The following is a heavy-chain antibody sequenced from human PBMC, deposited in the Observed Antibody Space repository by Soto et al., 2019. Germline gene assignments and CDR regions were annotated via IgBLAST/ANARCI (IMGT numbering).Heavy chain of an antibody. V-gene: IGHV3-30-3*01. Sequence: GGSLRLSCAASGFTFSSYARHWLRQATGKGLEWVAVISYDGSNKYYADSVKGRFTISRDNSKNTLYLQMNSLRAEDTAVYYCARALYCSGGSCYPKRYYYGMDVWGQGTTVTVSS. CDR1: GFTFSSYA. J-gene: IGHJ6*02. D-gene: IGHD2-15*01. CDR2: ISYDGSNK. CDR3: ARALYCSGGSCYPKRYYYGMDV.